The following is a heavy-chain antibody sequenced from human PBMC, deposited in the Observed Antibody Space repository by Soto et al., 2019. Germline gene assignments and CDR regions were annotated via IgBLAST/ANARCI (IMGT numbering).Heavy chain of an antibody. V-gene: IGHV4-34*01. J-gene: IGHJ6*02. D-gene: IGHD4-17*01. Sequence: SETLSLPCAVYGGSFSGYYWGWIRQPPGKGLEWIGEINHRGSTNYNPSLTSRVTISVDTSKNQFSLKLSSVTAADTAVYYWARGPRGRTVTSYYYYGMDVWGQGTTVTVS. CDR1: GGSFSGYY. CDR3: ARGPRGRTVTSYYYYGMDV. CDR2: INHRGST.